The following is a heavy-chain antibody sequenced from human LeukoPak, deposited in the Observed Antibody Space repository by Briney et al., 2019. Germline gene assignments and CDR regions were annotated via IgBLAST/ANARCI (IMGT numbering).Heavy chain of an antibody. CDR1: GGSFSGYY. V-gene: IGHV4-34*01. D-gene: IGHD5-24*01. CDR3: ARIDGYNLTPGDY. Sequence: SETLSLTCAVYGGSFSGYYWSWIRQPPGKGLEWIGEINHSGSTNYNPSLKSRVTISVDTSKNQFSLKLSSVTAADTAVYYCARIDGYNLTPGDYWGQGTLVTVSS. J-gene: IGHJ4*02. CDR2: INHSGST.